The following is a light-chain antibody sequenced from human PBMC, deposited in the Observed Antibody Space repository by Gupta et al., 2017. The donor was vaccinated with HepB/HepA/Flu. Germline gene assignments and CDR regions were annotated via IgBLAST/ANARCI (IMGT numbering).Light chain of an antibody. CDR2: GNS. J-gene: IGLJ2*01. CDR1: NSNSGAGDD. CDR3: QSYDSSLGWV. V-gene: IGLV1-40*01. Sequence: QSVLTPPPSVSGAPGQSVTSSGAGSNSNSGAGDDVNRDQQAPGTAPKLLIYGNSNRPSGAPDCFSGSKAGTSASLAITGLQAEDEDDYYCQSYDSSLGWVFGGGTKLTVL.